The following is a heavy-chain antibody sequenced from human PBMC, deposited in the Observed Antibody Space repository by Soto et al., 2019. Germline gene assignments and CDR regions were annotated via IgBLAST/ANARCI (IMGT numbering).Heavy chain of an antibody. Sequence: PSETLSLTCAVYGGSFSGYSWSWIRQPPGIGLEWIGEIHHRGSTKYNASLKSRVTMSVDTSKNQFSLRLSFVPAADTAIYYCATRITVFGLLIPPFDPWGQGTQVTSPQ. CDR2: IHHRGST. V-gene: IGHV4-34*01. CDR1: GGSFSGYS. D-gene: IGHD3-3*01. J-gene: IGHJ5*02. CDR3: ATRITVFGLLIPPFDP.